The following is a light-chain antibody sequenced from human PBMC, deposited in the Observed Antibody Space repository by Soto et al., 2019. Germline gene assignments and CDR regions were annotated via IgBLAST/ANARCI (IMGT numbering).Light chain of an antibody. J-gene: IGLJ1*01. CDR2: IND. V-gene: IGLV1-44*01. Sequence: HPPSASGTPGQRITVSCSGSSSNIGDNPVNWYQQLPGAAPKLLIYINDQRPSGVPDRFSGSKSGTSASLAISGLQPEDEADYYCAAWDDSLNALFGTGTKSPS. CDR1: SSNIGDNP. CDR3: AAWDDSLNAL.